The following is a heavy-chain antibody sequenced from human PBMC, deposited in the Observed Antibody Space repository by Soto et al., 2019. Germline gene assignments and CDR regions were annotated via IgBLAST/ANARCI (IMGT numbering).Heavy chain of an antibody. V-gene: IGHV4-34*01. D-gene: IGHD6-19*01. CDR3: ARGIRAYSSPLGY. J-gene: IGHJ4*02. Sequence: SETLSLTCAVYGGSFSGYYWSWIRQPPGKGLEWIGEINHSGSTNYNPSLKSRVTISVDTSKNQFSLKLSSVTAADTAVYYCARGIRAYSSPLGYWGQGTLVTVSS. CDR1: GGSFSGYY. CDR2: INHSGST.